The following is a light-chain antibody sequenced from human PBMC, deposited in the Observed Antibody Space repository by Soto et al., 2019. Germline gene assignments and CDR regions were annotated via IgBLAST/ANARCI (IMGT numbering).Light chain of an antibody. Sequence: QSVLTQPPSVSGAPGQRITLACTGSNSNIGAGYDVHWYRQFPGAAPKVILSTKSHRPSGVPDRFSASKSGTSASLAITGLQPEDEAEYYCQSYDSGLVGLVFGTGTKLTVL. CDR1: NSNIGAGYD. J-gene: IGLJ2*01. CDR3: QSYDSGLVGLV. CDR2: TKS. V-gene: IGLV1-40*01.